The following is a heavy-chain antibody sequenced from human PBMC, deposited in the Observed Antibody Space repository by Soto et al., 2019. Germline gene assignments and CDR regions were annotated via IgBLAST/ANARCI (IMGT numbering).Heavy chain of an antibody. CDR1: GGSISRYY. Sequence: SETLSLTCTGSGGSISRYYWSWIRQPPGKGLEWIGHIYYSGSTNYNPSLKSRVTISVDTSKNQFSLKLSSVTAADTAVYYCASFLVVGAASYYFDYCGQXSLVTVSA. CDR3: ASFLVVGAASYYFDY. CDR2: IYYSGST. J-gene: IGHJ4*02. D-gene: IGHD2-2*01. V-gene: IGHV4-59*08.